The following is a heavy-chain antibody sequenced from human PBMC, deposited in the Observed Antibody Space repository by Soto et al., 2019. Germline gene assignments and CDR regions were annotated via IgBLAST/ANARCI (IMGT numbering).Heavy chain of an antibody. V-gene: IGHV3-21*04. CDR3: AKDPVSAARGHDYYYGMDV. Sequence: GSLRLSCAASGFTFSSYSMNWVRQAPGKGLEWVSSISSSSSYIYYADSVKGRFTISRDNAKNSLYLQMNSLRAEDTAVYYCAKDPVSAARGHDYYYGMDVWGQGTTVTVSS. J-gene: IGHJ6*02. CDR1: GFTFSSYS. CDR2: ISSSSSYI. D-gene: IGHD3-10*01.